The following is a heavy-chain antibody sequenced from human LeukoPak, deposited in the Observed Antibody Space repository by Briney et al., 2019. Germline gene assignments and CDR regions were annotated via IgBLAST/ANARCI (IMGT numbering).Heavy chain of an antibody. CDR1: EFSVGSNY. V-gene: IGHV3-66*01. Sequence: GGSLRLSCAASEFSVGSNYMTWVRQAPGKGLEWVSLIYSGGSTYYADSVKGRFTISRDNSKNTLYLQMNSLRAEDTAVYYCARGGQWLVLSSFDYWGQGTLVTVSS. CDR3: ARGGQWLVLSSFDY. J-gene: IGHJ4*02. D-gene: IGHD6-19*01. CDR2: IYSGGST.